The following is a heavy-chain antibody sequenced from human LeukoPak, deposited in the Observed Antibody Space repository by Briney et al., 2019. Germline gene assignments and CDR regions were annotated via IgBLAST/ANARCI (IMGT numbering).Heavy chain of an antibody. J-gene: IGHJ4*02. CDR3: ARLRRNNDNSGYYYYYDY. V-gene: IGHV3-21*01. CDR2: ITPTSSYI. D-gene: IGHD3-22*01. CDR1: GLTFSSYS. Sequence: KPGGSLRLSCAVSGLTFSSYSFNWVRQAPGKGLEWVSSITPTSSYIYYADSVKGRFTISRDNAKNSLYLQMNSLRAEDTAVHYCARLRRNNDNSGYYYYYDYWGQGTLVTVSS.